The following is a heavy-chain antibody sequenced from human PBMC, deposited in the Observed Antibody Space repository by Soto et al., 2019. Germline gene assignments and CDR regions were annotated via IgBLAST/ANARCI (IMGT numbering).Heavy chain of an antibody. CDR1: GFTFSSYS. J-gene: IGHJ6*03. Sequence: PGGSLRLSCAASGFTFSSYSMNWVRQAPGKGLEWVSYISSSSSTIYYADSVKGRFTISRDNAKNSLYLQMNSLRAEDTAVYYCARGRHCSGGSCYLYMDVWGKGTTVTVS. V-gene: IGHV3-48*01. D-gene: IGHD2-15*01. CDR2: ISSSSSTI. CDR3: ARGRHCSGGSCYLYMDV.